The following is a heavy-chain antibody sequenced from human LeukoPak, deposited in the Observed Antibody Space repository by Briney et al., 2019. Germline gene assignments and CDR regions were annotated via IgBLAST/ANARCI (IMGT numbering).Heavy chain of an antibody. D-gene: IGHD3-3*01. J-gene: IGHJ4*02. CDR3: ARGQGEVLRFLEWLFHYFDY. V-gene: IGHV4-34*01. CDR1: GGYFSGYY. CDR2: INHSGST. Sequence: KASETLSLTCAVYGGYFSGYYWSWIRQPPGKGLEWIGEINHSGSTNYNPSLKSRVTISVDTSKNQFSLKLSSVTAADTAVYYCARGQGEVLRFLEWLFHYFDYWGQGTLVTVSS.